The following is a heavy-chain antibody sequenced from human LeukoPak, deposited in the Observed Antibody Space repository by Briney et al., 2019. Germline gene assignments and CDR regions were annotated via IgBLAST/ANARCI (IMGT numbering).Heavy chain of an antibody. Sequence: KPSETLSLTCAVYGGSFSGYYWSWIRQPPGKGLEWIGEINHSGSTNYNPSLKSRVTISVDTSKNQFSLKLSSVTAADTAVYYCARVDIVATTSDYWGQGTLVTVSS. V-gene: IGHV4-34*01. CDR3: ARVDIVATTSDY. J-gene: IGHJ4*02. CDR2: INHSGST. D-gene: IGHD5-12*01. CDR1: GGSFSGYY.